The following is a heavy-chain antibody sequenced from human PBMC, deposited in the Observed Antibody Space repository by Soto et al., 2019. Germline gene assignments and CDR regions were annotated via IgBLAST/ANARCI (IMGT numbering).Heavy chain of an antibody. CDR2: ISVYNDDA. Sequence: QVQRVHSVAEVKKPGASVKVSCRASGYIFSNYGITWVRQAPGQGIEWMGWISVYNDDANYAPKFQGRLTMTADSSEATASMDLWSVRIDNTAVYFRARAGWEYHLHGNWFDAWGNGTLVTVSS. V-gene: IGHV1-18*04. D-gene: IGHD2-2*01. J-gene: IGHJ5*01. CDR1: GYIFSNYG. CDR3: ARAGWEYHLHGNWFDA.